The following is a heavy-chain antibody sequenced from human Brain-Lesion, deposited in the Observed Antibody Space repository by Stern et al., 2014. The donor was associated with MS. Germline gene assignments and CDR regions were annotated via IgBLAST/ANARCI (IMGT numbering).Heavy chain of an antibody. D-gene: IGHD2-15*01. V-gene: IGHV3-7*01. J-gene: IGHJ6*02. Sequence: EVQLVESGGGLVQPGGSLRLSCAGSGFSLSSYWMSWVRQAPGEGPGLGATIKQDGSERYYVDSVKGRFTISRDNSKNSVFLQMNSLRVDDTSVYYCARDCGSGSCYQTQYYYGVDVWGQGTTVIVSS. CDR3: ARDCGSGSCYQTQYYYGVDV. CDR1: GFSLSSYW. CDR2: IKQDGSER.